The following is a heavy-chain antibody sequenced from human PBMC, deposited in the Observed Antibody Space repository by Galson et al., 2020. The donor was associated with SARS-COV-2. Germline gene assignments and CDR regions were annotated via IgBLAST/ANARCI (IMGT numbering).Heavy chain of an antibody. Sequence: SETLSLTCAVYGGSFSDYYWSWIRQPPGKGLEWIGKIDHSGNTNYNPSLKSRVTISIDTSKSQFSLKLTSMTAADTAVYYCVREWDFWGQGTLVTVSS. D-gene: IGHD1-26*01. CDR2: IDHSGNT. CDR3: VREWDF. V-gene: IGHV4-34*01. CDR1: GGSFSDYY. J-gene: IGHJ4*02.